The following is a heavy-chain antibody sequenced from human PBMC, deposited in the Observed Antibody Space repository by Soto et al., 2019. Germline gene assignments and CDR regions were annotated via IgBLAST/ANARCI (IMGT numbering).Heavy chain of an antibody. Sequence: QVQLQESGPGLVKPSETLSLTCTVSGGSISSYYWSWIRQPPGKGLEWIGYIYYSGSTNYNPSLKSRVTISVDTSKNQFSLKLSSVTAADTAVYYCARSTEGYYYYYVDVWGKGTTVTVSS. CDR2: IYYSGST. J-gene: IGHJ6*03. CDR1: GGSISSYY. CDR3: ARSTEGYYYYYVDV. V-gene: IGHV4-59*01. D-gene: IGHD1-26*01.